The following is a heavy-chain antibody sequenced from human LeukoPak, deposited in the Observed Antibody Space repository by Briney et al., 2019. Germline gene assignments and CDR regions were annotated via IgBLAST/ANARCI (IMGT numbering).Heavy chain of an antibody. CDR3: AKDYGDSTAKDWMPLFDP. CDR1: GFTFSSYA. CDR2: SRCSGGST. D-gene: IGHD4-17*01. V-gene: IGHV3-23*01. J-gene: IGHJ5*02. Sequence: QPGGSLRLSCAASGFTFSSYAMSWGRQAPGKGLEWVSASRCSGGSTYYADSVKGRFTISRDNSKTPLYMQMNSLRAEDTAVYYCAKDYGDSTAKDWMPLFDPWGQGTLVTVSS.